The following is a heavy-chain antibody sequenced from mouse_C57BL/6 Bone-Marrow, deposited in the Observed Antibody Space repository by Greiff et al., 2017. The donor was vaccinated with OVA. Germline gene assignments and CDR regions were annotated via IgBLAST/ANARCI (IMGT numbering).Heavy chain of an antibody. Sequence: EVQLQQSGAELVRPGASVKLSCTASGFNIKDDYMHWVKQRPEQGLEWIGWIDPENGDTEYASKFQGKATITADTSSNTAYLQLRSLTSEDTAVYYCTTEGYDGFAYWGQGTLVTVSA. J-gene: IGHJ3*01. V-gene: IGHV14-4*01. CDR2: IDPENGDT. CDR1: GFNIKDDY. D-gene: IGHD2-2*01. CDR3: TTEGYDGFAY.